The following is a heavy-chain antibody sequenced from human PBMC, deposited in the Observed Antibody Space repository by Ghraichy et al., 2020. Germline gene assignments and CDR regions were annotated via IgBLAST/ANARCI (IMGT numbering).Heavy chain of an antibody. CDR3: AREEVRSGMDV. V-gene: IGHV3-21*01. CDR2: ISSSSSYI. CDR1: GFTFSSYS. J-gene: IGHJ6*02. Sequence: GGSLRLSCAASGFTFSSYSMNWVRQAPGKGLEWVSSISSSSSYIYYADSVKGRFTISRDNAKNSLYLQMNSLRAEDTAVYYCAREEVRSGMDVWGQGTTVTVYS.